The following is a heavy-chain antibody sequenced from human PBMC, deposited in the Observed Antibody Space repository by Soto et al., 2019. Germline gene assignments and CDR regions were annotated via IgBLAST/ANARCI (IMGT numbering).Heavy chain of an antibody. V-gene: IGHV1-8*01. D-gene: IGHD2-8*01. CDR2: MNPNSGNT. CDR3: ARGVNTYGKPYNGFEP. J-gene: IGHJ5*02. Sequence: ASVKVSCKASGYTFTSYDINWVRQATGQGLEWMGWMNPNSGNTGYAQKFQGRVTMTSNTSISTAYMELSSLRSEDTAVYYCARGVNTYGKPYNGFEPWGQGTLVIVS. CDR1: GYTFTSYD.